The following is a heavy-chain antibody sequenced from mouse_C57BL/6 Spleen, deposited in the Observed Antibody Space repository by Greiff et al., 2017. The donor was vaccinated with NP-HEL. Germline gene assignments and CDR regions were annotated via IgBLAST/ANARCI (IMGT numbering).Heavy chain of an antibody. CDR1: GYSITSGYD. CDR3: AREGGSSYFDY. CDR2: LSYSGST. Sequence: VQLKESGPGMVKPSQSLSLTCTVTGYSITSGYDWHWIRHFPGNNLEWMGYLSYSGSTNYNPSLTSRISITHDTSKNHFFLKLNSVTTEDTATYYCAREGGSSYFDYWGQGTTLTVSS. V-gene: IGHV3-1*01. J-gene: IGHJ2*01. D-gene: IGHD1-1*01.